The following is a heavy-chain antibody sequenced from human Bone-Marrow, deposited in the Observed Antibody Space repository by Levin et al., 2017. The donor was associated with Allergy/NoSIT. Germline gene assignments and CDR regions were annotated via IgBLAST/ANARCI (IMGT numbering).Heavy chain of an antibody. CDR1: GFTFSSYW. Sequence: PGESLKISCAASGFTFSSYWMHWVRQAPGKGLVWVSRINSDGSSTSYADSVKGRFTISRDNAKNTLYLQMNSLRAEDTAVYYCARDGKIFGYSSSWYLDYDGMDVWGQGTTVTVSS. CDR2: INSDGSST. V-gene: IGHV3-74*01. CDR3: ARDGKIFGYSSSWYLDYDGMDV. J-gene: IGHJ6*02. D-gene: IGHD6-13*01.